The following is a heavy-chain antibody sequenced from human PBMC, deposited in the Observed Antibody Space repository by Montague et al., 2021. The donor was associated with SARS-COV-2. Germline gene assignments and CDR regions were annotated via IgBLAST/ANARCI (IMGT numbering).Heavy chain of an antibody. Sequence: SEILSLTCTVSGGSISRYSWTRIRQPPGKGLEWIGYIYNSGSTNYNPSLTSRVTISVDTSKNQFSLKLSSVAAADTAVYYCARVGRGSSWYEVAFDIGGQGTMVTVSS. CDR3: ARVGRGSSWYEVAFDI. V-gene: IGHV4-59*01. CDR1: GGSISRYS. CDR2: IYNSGST. D-gene: IGHD6-13*01. J-gene: IGHJ3*02.